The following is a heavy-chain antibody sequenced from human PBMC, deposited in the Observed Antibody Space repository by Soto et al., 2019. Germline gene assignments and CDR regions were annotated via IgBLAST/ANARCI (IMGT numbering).Heavy chain of an antibody. CDR2: ITGSYEST. D-gene: IGHD3-10*01. J-gene: IGHJ4*02. Sequence: EVQLLQSGGGLVQPGGSLRLSCAVSGFTFSNYAMSWVRQAPGKGLEWVSSITGSYESTYYADSVKGRFTISRDNFETTVYLQMNNLRAEDKAVYFCGKDAIYYGSESYRPNHPFDYGGQGTLVTVSS. V-gene: IGHV3-23*01. CDR3: GKDAIYYGSESYRPNHPFDY. CDR1: GFTFSNYA.